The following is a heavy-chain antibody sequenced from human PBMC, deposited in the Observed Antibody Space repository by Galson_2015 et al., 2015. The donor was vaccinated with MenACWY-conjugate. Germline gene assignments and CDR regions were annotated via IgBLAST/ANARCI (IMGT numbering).Heavy chain of an antibody. D-gene: IGHD3-22*01. CDR3: ARDRMYYYDSSGYPAVDY. CDR1: GGTFSSYA. V-gene: IGHV1-69*04. CDR2: IIPILGIA. Sequence: SCKASGGTFSSYAISWVRQAPGQGLEWMGRIIPILGIANYAQKFQGRVTITADKSTSTAYMELSSLRSEDTAVYYCARDRMYYYDSSGYPAVDYWGQGTLVTVSS. J-gene: IGHJ4*02.